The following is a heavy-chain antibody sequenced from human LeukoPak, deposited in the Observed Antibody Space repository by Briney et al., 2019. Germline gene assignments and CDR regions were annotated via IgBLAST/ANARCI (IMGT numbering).Heavy chain of an antibody. D-gene: IGHD6-13*01. CDR1: GSTFPRYY. J-gene: IGHJ4*02. Sequence: AASVPVSCKESGSTFPRYYMHWVRQAPGQGLEWMGIINPSGCSTSYAQKFQGRVTMTRDTSTSTVYMELSSLRSEDTAVYYCAGSSSWEEYWGQGTLVTVSS. CDR3: AGSSSWEEY. CDR2: INPSGCST. V-gene: IGHV1-46*01.